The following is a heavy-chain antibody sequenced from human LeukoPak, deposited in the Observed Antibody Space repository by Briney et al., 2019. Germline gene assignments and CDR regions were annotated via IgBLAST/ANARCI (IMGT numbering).Heavy chain of an antibody. D-gene: IGHD3-10*01. CDR3: ARDDLTMVRGVSGTLGY. CDR2: INAGNGDT. V-gene: IGHV1-3*01. CDR1: GYTFTSYA. J-gene: IGHJ4*02. Sequence: ASVKVSCKASGYTFTSYAMHWVRQAPVQRLEWMGWINAGNGDTKYSQKFQGRVTITGDTSASTAYMELSSLRSEDTAVYYCARDDLTMVRGVSGTLGYWGQGTLVTVSS.